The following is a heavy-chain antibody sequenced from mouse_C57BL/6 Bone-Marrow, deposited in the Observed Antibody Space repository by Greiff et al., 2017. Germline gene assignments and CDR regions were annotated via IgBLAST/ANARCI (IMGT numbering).Heavy chain of an antibody. CDR2: INPSTGGT. CDR1: GYSFTGYY. CDR3: AREGSNYCDY. V-gene: IGHV1-42*01. D-gene: IGHD5-1*01. Sequence: VQLQQSGPELVKPGASVKISCKASGYSFTGYYMNWVKQSPEKSLEWIGEINPSTGGTTYNQKFKAKATLTVDKSSSTAYMQLKSLTSEDSAVYYCAREGSNYCDYWGQGATRTSS. J-gene: IGHJ2*01.